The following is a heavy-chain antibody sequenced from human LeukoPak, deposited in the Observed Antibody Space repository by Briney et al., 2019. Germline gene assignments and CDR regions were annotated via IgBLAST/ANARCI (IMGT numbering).Heavy chain of an antibody. V-gene: IGHV3-23*01. Sequence: AGGSLRLSCAASGFSFSNFAMSWVRQAPARGPEWVSSIRGYGETFDADSVKGRFTISRDNSENTLYLQLNSLRGEDTAIYYCARDTSFNYGAHAMDVWGQGTTVTVSS. CDR3: ARDTSFNYGAHAMDV. CDR1: GFSFSNFA. D-gene: IGHD4/OR15-4a*01. J-gene: IGHJ6*02. CDR2: IRGYGET.